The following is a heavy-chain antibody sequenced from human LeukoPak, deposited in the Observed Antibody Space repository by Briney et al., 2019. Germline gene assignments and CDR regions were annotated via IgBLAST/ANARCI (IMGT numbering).Heavy chain of an antibody. V-gene: IGHV3-49*04. Sequence: PGGSLRLSCTTSGFTFGDYGFNWVRQAPGKGLEWVGFIRKKAHDWTPQYAASVQGRFTISRDDSKGIAYLEMNSLKTEDTAVYYCTRAGGYDNYLDYWGQGTLVTVSS. J-gene: IGHJ4*02. CDR2: IRKKAHDWTP. D-gene: IGHD5-12*01. CDR1: GFTFGDYG. CDR3: TRAGGYDNYLDY.